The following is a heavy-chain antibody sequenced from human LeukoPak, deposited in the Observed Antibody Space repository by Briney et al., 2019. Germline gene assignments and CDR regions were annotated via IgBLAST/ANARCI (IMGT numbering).Heavy chain of an antibody. CDR2: ISYSGST. CDR3: ARDGRAGSLFAY. J-gene: IGHJ4*02. CDR1: SGSISGYY. D-gene: IGHD6-19*01. Sequence: PSETLSLTCTVSSGSISGYYWSWIRQPPGKGLEWVGYISYSGSTNYNPSLKSRVTISVDTSKNQFSLKLSSMTAADTAIYYCARDGRAGSLFAYWGQGTLVTVSS. V-gene: IGHV4-59*01.